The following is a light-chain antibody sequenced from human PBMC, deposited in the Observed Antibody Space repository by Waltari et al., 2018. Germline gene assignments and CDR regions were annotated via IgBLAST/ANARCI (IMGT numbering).Light chain of an antibody. V-gene: IGKV1-27*01. CDR1: QDIANY. Sequence: DIQMTQSPSSLSASVGYRVTITCRASQDIANYLAWYQQQPGKAPKVLIYAASTLQSGVPSRFSGSGSGTDFTLTISSLQPEDVASYYCQHYNSDPLTFGGGTKVEIK. CDR2: AAS. CDR3: QHYNSDPLT. J-gene: IGKJ4*01.